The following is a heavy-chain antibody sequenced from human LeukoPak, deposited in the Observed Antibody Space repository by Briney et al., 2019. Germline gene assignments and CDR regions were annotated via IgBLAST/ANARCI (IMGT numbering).Heavy chain of an antibody. J-gene: IGHJ4*02. D-gene: IGHD3-3*01. CDR2: ISSSSSTI. Sequence: GRSLRLSCAASGFTFSSYAMHWVRQAPGKGLEWVSYISSSSSTIYYADSVKGRFTISRDNAKNSLYLQMNSLRDEDTAVYYCARDSPHYDFWSGYKYFDYWGQGTLVTVSS. CDR3: ARDSPHYDFWSGYKYFDY. V-gene: IGHV3-48*02. CDR1: GFTFSSYA.